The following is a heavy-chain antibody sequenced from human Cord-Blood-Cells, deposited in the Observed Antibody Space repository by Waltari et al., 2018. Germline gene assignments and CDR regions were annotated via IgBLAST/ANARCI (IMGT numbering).Heavy chain of an antibody. V-gene: IGHV1-2*04. J-gene: IGHJ4*02. CDR3: AIDLKLGGLNY. Sequence: QVQLVQSGAEVKKPGASVKVSCKASGYTFTGYYMHWVHKAPGQGLEGMGWNNTNSGGTNYAQRCQGWVTMTRDTSISTAYMELSRLRSDDTAVYYCAIDLKLGGLNYWGQGTLVTVSS. CDR2: NNTNSGGT. D-gene: IGHD7-27*01. CDR1: GYTFTGYY.